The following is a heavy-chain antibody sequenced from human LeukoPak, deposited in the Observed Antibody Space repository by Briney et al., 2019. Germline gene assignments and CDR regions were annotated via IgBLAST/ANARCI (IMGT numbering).Heavy chain of an antibody. Sequence: SETLSLTCAVYGGSFSGYYWSWIRQPPGEGLEWIGEINHSGSTNYNPSLKSRVTISVDTSKNQFSLKLSSVTAADTAVYYCARRPRNFRTTGTTREWFDPWGQGTLVTVSS. V-gene: IGHV4-34*01. CDR3: ARRPRNFRTTGTTREWFDP. D-gene: IGHD1-1*01. CDR2: INHSGST. J-gene: IGHJ5*02. CDR1: GGSFSGYY.